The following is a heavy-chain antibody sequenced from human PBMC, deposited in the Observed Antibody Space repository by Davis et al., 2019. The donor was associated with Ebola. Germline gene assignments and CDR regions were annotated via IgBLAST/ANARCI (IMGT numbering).Heavy chain of an antibody. V-gene: IGHV1-2*02. Sequence: ASVKVSCKASGGTFTGYYMHWVRQAPGQGLEWMGWINPNSGGTNYAQKFQGRVTMTRDTSISTAYMELSRLRSDDTAVYYCARRRYSGYDFNYVPYYYYMDVWGKGTTVTVSS. CDR1: GGTFTGYY. CDR2: INPNSGGT. D-gene: IGHD5-12*01. J-gene: IGHJ6*03. CDR3: ARRRYSGYDFNYVPYYYYMDV.